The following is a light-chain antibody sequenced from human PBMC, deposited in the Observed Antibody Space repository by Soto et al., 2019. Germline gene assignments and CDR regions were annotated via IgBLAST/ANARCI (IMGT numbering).Light chain of an antibody. Sequence: QSVLTQPASVSGSPGQSITISCTGTSSDVGGYNYVSWYQQHPGKAPKLMFYEVSNRPSGVSNRFSCSKSGNTGSLTISGLQAEDRADYYFSLYTRSSTDVFGTGTKLTVL. J-gene: IGLJ1*01. V-gene: IGLV2-14*01. CDR1: SSDVGGYNY. CDR2: EVS. CDR3: SLYTRSSTDV.